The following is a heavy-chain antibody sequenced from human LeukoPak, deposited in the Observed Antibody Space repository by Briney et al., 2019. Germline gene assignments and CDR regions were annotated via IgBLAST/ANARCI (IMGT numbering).Heavy chain of an antibody. V-gene: IGHV4-59*11. J-gene: IGHJ3*02. D-gene: IGHD4-17*01. CDR1: ADSFSSHY. CDR3: ARDLVTVTKGFDI. Sequence: SETLSLTCAVSADSFSSHYWTWIRQPPGKGLEWIGYISYIGSTNYNPSLKSRVTISIDTSKNQFSLKLRSVTAADTAVYYCARDLVTVTKGFDIWGQGTMVSVSS. CDR2: ISYIGST.